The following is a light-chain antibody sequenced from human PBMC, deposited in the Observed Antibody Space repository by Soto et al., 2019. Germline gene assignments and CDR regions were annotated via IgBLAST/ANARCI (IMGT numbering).Light chain of an antibody. CDR1: QDISNH. CDR3: QQSHILPRT. CDR2: DAS. Sequence: DIQMTQSPSSLSASVGERVTITCQASQDISNHLIWYQQKPGKAPKFLIYDASNLETGVPSRFSGGGSGTDFTFSISSLQPEDVATYFCQQSHILPRTFGPGTKVGIK. J-gene: IGKJ3*01. V-gene: IGKV1-33*01.